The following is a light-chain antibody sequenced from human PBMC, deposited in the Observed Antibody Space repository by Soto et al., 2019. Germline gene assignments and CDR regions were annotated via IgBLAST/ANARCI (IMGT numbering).Light chain of an antibody. Sequence: EIVMTQSPATLSVSPGERATLSCRAIQSGSSNLAWYQQKPGQAPRLLIYGSSTRATGIPDRFSGSGSGTEFTLTISRVQSEDVAVYYCQQNNNWPRTFGQGTKLEIK. CDR2: GSS. CDR1: QSGSSN. CDR3: QQNNNWPRT. J-gene: IGKJ2*01. V-gene: IGKV3-15*01.